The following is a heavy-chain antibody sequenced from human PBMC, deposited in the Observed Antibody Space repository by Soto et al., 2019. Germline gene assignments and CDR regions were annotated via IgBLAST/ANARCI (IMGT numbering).Heavy chain of an antibody. J-gene: IGHJ4*02. CDR1: VGSFIGYY. Sequence: SETLSLTCAFYVGSFIGYYWSWIRQPPGKGLEWIGEINHRGNINYNPSLKSRVTISVDTSKNQFSLRLTSVTAADTAVYYCATKRDYDILTDYYLRYFDSWGQGTQVTVSS. D-gene: IGHD3-9*01. CDR3: ATKRDYDILTDYYLRYFDS. CDR2: INHRGNI. V-gene: IGHV4-34*01.